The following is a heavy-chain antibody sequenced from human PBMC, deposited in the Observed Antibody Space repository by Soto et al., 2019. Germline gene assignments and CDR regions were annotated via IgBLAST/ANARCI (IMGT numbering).Heavy chain of an antibody. CDR3: ARASMIGVPGFFDV. CDR1: GASIINNHYY. D-gene: IGHD3-22*01. Sequence: SETLSLTCTVSGASIINNHYYWNFIRQPPGKGLEWIGYIYYSGSTSYNPSLESRLTISIDTSRNQFSLELSSVTVADTAVYFCARASMIGVPGFFDVWGRGTLVTSPQ. V-gene: IGHV4-30-4*08. CDR2: IYYSGST. J-gene: IGHJ2*01.